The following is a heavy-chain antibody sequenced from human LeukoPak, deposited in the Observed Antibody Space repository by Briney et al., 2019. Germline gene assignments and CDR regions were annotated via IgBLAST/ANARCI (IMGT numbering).Heavy chain of an antibody. J-gene: IGHJ4*02. D-gene: IGHD3-22*01. CDR2: VSDSGCST. CDR1: GFTFSTYA. CDR3: AKRLSIVDPYFDY. Sequence: GGSVRLSCAASGFTFSTYAMLWVRQAPGKGLEWVSGVSDSGCSTNYADPVKGRFTISRDNSKNTLYLQMNSLRAEDTAVYYCAKRLSIVDPYFDYWGQGTLVTVSS. V-gene: IGHV3-23*01.